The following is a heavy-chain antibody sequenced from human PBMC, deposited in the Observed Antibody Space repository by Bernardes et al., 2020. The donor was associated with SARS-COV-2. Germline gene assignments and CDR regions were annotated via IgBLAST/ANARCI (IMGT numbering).Heavy chain of an antibody. Sequence: ASVTVSCKTFGYTFTDYSLIWVRQAPGQGLEWVGWISTYHGKTSYAQTLQGRVTVTTDTSTSTVYMELRSLRSEDTDVYYCARGRFGGDYWGQGTLVTVSS. V-gene: IGHV1-18*04. CDR1: GYTFTDYS. D-gene: IGHD2-15*01. CDR2: ISTYHGKT. J-gene: IGHJ4*02. CDR3: ARGRFGGDY.